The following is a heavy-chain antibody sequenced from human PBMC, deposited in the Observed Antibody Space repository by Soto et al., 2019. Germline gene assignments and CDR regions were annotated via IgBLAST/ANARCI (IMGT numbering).Heavy chain of an antibody. D-gene: IGHD3-3*01. Sequence: PSETLSLTCAVSGGSISSSNWWSWVRQPPGKGLEWIGEIYHSGSTNYNPSLKSRVTISVDKSKNQFSLKLSSVTAADTAVYYCARARLRFYYYYGMDVWGQGTTVTVSS. V-gene: IGHV4-4*02. J-gene: IGHJ6*02. CDR3: ARARLRFYYYYGMDV. CDR1: GGSISSSNW. CDR2: IYHSGST.